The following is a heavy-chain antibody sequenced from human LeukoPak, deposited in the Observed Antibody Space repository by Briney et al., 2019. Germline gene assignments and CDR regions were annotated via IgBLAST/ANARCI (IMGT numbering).Heavy chain of an antibody. V-gene: IGHV4-61*02. D-gene: IGHD3-16*01. J-gene: IGHJ5*02. CDR1: GCSISSCSYY. Sequence: PSQTLSLTCTASGCSISSCSYYWIWIPQPAGKGLEWIGRIYTSGSTNYNPSLESRVTISVDTSKNQFSLKLSSVTAADTAVYYCARVAGGLYDWFDPWGQGTLVTVSS. CDR2: IYTSGST. CDR3: ARVAGGLYDWFDP.